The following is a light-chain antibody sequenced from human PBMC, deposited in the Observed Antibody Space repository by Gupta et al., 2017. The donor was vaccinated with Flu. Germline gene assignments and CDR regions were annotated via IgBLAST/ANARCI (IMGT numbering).Light chain of an antibody. CDR1: QGIGNW. CDR2: AAV. V-gene: IGKV1-12*01. CDR3: QQGDSFPRT. J-gene: IGKJ1*01. Sequence: IQMTQSPSAVSASVGDRVTITCRASQGIGNWLAWYQQKPGKAPKLLIYAAVNLESGVPSRFSGTGSATDFALTISSLRPDDVATYYCQQGDSFPRTFGRGTKVEIK.